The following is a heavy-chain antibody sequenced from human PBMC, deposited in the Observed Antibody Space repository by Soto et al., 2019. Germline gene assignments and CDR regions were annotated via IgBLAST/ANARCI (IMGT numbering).Heavy chain of an antibody. J-gene: IGHJ3*01. CDR2: TVPVFDTS. V-gene: IGHV1-69*06. CDR1: GGTFNGYG. D-gene: IGHD3-10*01. Sequence: QVQLVQSGAVVKKPGSSVEVSCKASGGTFNGYGISWVRQAPGQGLEWMGGTVPVFDTSKYAPRFQGRVTIPADKSTSTAYMELSSVRSEETAIYFCARGVSNSGAYYTGPSAYELWGQGTLVIVSS. CDR3: ARGVSNSGAYYTGPSAYEL.